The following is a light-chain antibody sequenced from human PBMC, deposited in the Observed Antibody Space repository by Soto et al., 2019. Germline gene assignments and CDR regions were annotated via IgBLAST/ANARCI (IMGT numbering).Light chain of an antibody. CDR3: QQYGRSPPT. J-gene: IGKJ4*01. Sequence: EIVLTQSLGTLFLSPGERATLSCRASQSVSSSYLAWYQQKPGQAPRLLIYGASSRATGIPDRFSGSGSGTDFTLTISRLEPEDFAVYYCQQYGRSPPTFGGGTKMDIK. CDR1: QSVSSSY. CDR2: GAS. V-gene: IGKV3-20*01.